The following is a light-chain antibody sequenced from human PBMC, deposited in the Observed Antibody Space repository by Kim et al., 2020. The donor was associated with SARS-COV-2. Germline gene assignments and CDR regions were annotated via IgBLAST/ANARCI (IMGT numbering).Light chain of an antibody. CDR2: GKN. CDR3: NSRDSSGNHYV. Sequence: ALRQTIRTTSQGDSLRSYYASWYQQKPGQAPVFVIYGKNNRPSGIPHRFSGSSSGNTASLTITGAQAEDEADYYCNSRDSSGNHYVFGTGTKVTVL. J-gene: IGLJ1*01. V-gene: IGLV3-19*01. CDR1: SLRSYY.